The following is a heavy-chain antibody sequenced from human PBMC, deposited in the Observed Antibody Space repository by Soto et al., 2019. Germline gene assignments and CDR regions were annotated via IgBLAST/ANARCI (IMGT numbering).Heavy chain of an antibody. V-gene: IGHV1-2*02. CDR2: INPNVGGT. CDR3: ARGGREVPRIPYDT. Sequence: QVQLVQSGAEVKKPGASVYVSCKASGYTFTDYYVHWVRQAPGQGLEWMGWINPNVGGTNYARKFQGRVTMTRDTSISIVYMKLTRLSPDDTAIYYCARGGREVPRIPYDTWGQGTRVTVSS. J-gene: IGHJ5*02. D-gene: IGHD3-16*01. CDR1: GYTFTDYY.